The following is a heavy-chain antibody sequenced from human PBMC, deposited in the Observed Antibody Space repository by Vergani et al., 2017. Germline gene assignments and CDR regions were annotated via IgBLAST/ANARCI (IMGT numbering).Heavy chain of an antibody. V-gene: IGHV3-15*01. CDR2: IKSKTDGGTT. Sequence: EVQLVESGGGLVKPGGSLRLSCAASGFTFSNAWMSWVRQAPGKGLEWVGRIKSKTDGGTTDYAAPVKGRFTISRDDSKNTLYLQMNSLRAEDTAVYYCAKFRWGRSNNYYFDYWGQGTLVTVSS. J-gene: IGHJ4*02. CDR1: GFTFSNAW. D-gene: IGHD1/OR15-1a*01. CDR3: AKFRWGRSNNYYFDY.